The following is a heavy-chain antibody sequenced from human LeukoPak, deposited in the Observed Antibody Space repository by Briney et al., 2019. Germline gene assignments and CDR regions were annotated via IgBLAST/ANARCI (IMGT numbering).Heavy chain of an antibody. CDR1: GFSFRNYW. J-gene: IGHJ4*02. Sequence: GGSLRLSCAASGFSFRNYWMSWVRQAPGKGLEWVANIKVDGSEKYYMDSVKGRSTISRDNAENSLHLQMNSLRAEDTAVYYCARETERYFDWLWDYWGQGTLVTVSS. V-gene: IGHV3-7*01. CDR3: ARETERYFDWLWDY. D-gene: IGHD3-9*01. CDR2: IKVDGSEK.